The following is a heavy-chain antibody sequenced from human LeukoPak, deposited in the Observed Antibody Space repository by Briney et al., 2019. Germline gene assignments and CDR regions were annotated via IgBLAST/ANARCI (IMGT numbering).Heavy chain of an antibody. Sequence: PGGCLRLSWAASGFTFSSYWMHWVRQAPGMGLVWVSRINSDGSSTSYADSVKGRFTISRDNAKNTLYLQMNSLRAEDTAVYYCARDSVVTPFDYWGQGTLVTVSS. CDR2: INSDGSST. CDR3: ARDSVVTPFDY. J-gene: IGHJ4*02. CDR1: GFTFSSYW. D-gene: IGHD4-23*01. V-gene: IGHV3-74*01.